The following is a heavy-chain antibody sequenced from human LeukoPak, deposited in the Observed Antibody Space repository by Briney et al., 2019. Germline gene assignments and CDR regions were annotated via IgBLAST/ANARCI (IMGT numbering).Heavy chain of an antibody. Sequence: TGGSLRLSCAASGFTFSGYSMNWVRRAPGKGLEWVSYIRSSSSTIYYADSVKGRFTISRDNARNSLYLQMNGLRDEDTAVYYCTRGRGDGYNYFDYWGQGTLVTVSS. V-gene: IGHV3-48*02. CDR2: IRSSSSTI. CDR1: GFTFSGYS. J-gene: IGHJ4*02. CDR3: TRGRGDGYNYFDY. D-gene: IGHD5-24*01.